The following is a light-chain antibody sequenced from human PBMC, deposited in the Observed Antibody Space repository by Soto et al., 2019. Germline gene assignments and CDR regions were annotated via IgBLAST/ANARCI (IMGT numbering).Light chain of an antibody. CDR3: QSYTSSSTWV. CDR1: SSDVGGYNY. CDR2: EVS. Sequence: QSVLTQPASVSGSPGQSITISCTGTSSDVGGYNYVSWYQQHPGKAPKLMIYEVSNRPSGVSNRFSGSKSDNTASLTISGLQAEDEGDYYCQSYTSSSTWVFGGGTKVTVL. J-gene: IGLJ3*02. V-gene: IGLV2-14*01.